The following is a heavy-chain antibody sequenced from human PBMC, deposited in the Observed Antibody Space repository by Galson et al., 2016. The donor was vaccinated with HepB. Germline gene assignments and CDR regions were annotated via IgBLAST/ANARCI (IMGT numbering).Heavy chain of an antibody. CDR1: GGFINSGGDH. CDR2: IYYRGRA. D-gene: IGHD3-3*01. Sequence: TLSLTCIVSGGFINSGGDHWSWIRQHPGKGLEWIGFIYYRGRAYYNPSFPSRVVISVDTSKNQFSLKLSSVTAADTAVYYCARVGRLDFWSGYYVPPFDYWGRGTLVTVSS. CDR3: ARVGRLDFWSGYYVPPFDY. V-gene: IGHV4-31*03. J-gene: IGHJ4*02.